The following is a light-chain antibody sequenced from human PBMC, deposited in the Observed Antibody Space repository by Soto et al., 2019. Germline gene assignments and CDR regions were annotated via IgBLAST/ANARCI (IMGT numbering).Light chain of an antibody. V-gene: IGKV1-39*01. Sequence: DIQMTQSPSSLSASVGDRVTITCRASQSISTYLNWYQQKPGKAPKLLIHAVSSLQSGVPSSFSGSGSGTDFTLTITSLQPEDFATYYCQQRYTSPRAFGQGTKLEIK. J-gene: IGKJ2*01. CDR1: QSISTY. CDR2: AVS. CDR3: QQRYTSPRA.